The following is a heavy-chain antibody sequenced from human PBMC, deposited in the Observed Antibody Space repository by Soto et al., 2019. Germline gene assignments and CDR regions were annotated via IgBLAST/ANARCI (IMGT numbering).Heavy chain of an antibody. D-gene: IGHD3-10*01. Sequence: QVQLVQSGAEVKKPGASVKVSCKASGYTFTSYGISWVRQAPGQELEWLGWISAYNGNTNYAQKPQGRVTMTTDTSTGTAYMELRSLRSDDTAVYYCARDQANYYGSGSPYGMDVWGQGTTVTVSS. J-gene: IGHJ6*02. CDR2: ISAYNGNT. V-gene: IGHV1-18*01. CDR1: GYTFTSYG. CDR3: ARDQANYYGSGSPYGMDV.